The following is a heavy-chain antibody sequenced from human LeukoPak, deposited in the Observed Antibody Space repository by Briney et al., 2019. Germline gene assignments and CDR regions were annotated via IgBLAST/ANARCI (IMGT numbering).Heavy chain of an antibody. CDR1: GYTFTGYY. V-gene: IGHV1-2*02. J-gene: IGHJ4*02. CDR3: ARGLNCGGDCYHFDY. Sequence: ASVKVSCKAFGYTFTGYYMHWVRQAPGQGLEWMGWINPNSGGTNYAQKFQGRVTMTRDTSINTAYMELSRLRSDDTAVYYCARGLNCGGDCYHFDYWGQGTLVTVSS. D-gene: IGHD2-21*01. CDR2: INPNSGGT.